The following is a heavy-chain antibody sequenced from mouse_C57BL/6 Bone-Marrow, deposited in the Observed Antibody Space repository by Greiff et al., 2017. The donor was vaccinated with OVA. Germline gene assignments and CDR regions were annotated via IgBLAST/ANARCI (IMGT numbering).Heavy chain of an antibody. V-gene: IGHV10-1*01. Sequence: EVKLLESGGGLVQPKGSLKLSCAASGFSFNTYAMNWVRQAPGKGLEWVARIRSKSNNYATYYADSVKDRFTISRDDSESMLYLQMNNLKTEDTAMYYCVREDYDWFAYWGQGTLVTVSA. CDR2: IRSKSNNYAT. J-gene: IGHJ3*01. CDR3: VREDYDWFAY. D-gene: IGHD2-4*01. CDR1: GFSFNTYA.